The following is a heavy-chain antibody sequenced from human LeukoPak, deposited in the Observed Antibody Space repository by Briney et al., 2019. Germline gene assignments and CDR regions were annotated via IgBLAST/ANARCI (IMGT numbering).Heavy chain of an antibody. CDR3: ARVARIQLWWQFDY. CDR1: GDSISTGNSY. V-gene: IGHV4-61*01. J-gene: IGHJ4*02. Sequence: SETLSLTCTVSGDSISTGNSYWGWIRQPPGKGLEWIGYIYYSGSTNYNPSLKSRVTISVDTSKNQFSLKLSSVTAADTAVYYCARVARIQLWWQFDYWGQGTLVTVSS. D-gene: IGHD5-18*01. CDR2: IYYSGST.